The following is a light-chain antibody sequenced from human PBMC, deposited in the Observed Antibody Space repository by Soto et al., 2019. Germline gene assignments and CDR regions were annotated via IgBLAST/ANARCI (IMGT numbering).Light chain of an antibody. J-gene: IGKJ4*01. CDR3: QQNYNTPIT. V-gene: IGKV1-39*01. CDR1: QSISTY. CDR2: AAS. Sequence: DIQMTQSPSSLSASVGDRVTITCRASQSISTYLNWYQQKPGTAPKLMISAASSLQSGVPSRLSGSGFGTDVTLIISSLQTEDFANYYYQQNYNTPITFGGGTKVEIK.